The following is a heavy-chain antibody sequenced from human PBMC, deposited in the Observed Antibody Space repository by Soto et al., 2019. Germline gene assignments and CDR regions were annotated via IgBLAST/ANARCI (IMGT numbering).Heavy chain of an antibody. CDR1: GFTFSSYA. D-gene: IGHD1-26*01. V-gene: IGHV3-30-3*01. CDR3: AREGVMYSGSYYTAFDI. Sequence: QVHLVESGGGVVQPGRSLRLSCAASGFTFSSYAMHWVRQAPGKGLEWVAVISYDGSNKYYADSVKGRFTISRDNSKKTLDLQMKSLRAGDTDVYYCAREGVMYSGSYYTAFDIWGQGTMVTVSS. CDR2: ISYDGSNK. J-gene: IGHJ3*02.